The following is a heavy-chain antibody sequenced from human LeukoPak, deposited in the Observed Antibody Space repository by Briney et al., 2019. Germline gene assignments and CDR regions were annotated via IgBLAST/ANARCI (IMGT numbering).Heavy chain of an antibody. J-gene: IGHJ6*03. V-gene: IGHV1-18*01. CDR3: ARGHPSITIFGVVIPNYYYYYMDV. CDR1: GYTFTSYG. D-gene: IGHD3-3*01. CDR2: ISAYNGNT. Sequence: ASVKVSCKASGYTFTSYGISWVRQAPGQGLEWMGWISAYNGNTNYAQKLRGRVTMTTDTSTSTAYMELRSLRSDDTAVYYCARGHPSITIFGVVIPNYYYYYMDVWGKGTTVTVSS.